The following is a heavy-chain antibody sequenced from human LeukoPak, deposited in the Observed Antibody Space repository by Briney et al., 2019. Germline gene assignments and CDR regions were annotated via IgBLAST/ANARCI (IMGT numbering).Heavy chain of an antibody. D-gene: IGHD3-10*01. V-gene: IGHV4-39*07. J-gene: IGHJ5*02. Sequence: SEALSLTCTVSGGSISSYYWGWIRQPPGKGLEWIGSIYYSGSTYYNPSLKSRVTISVDTSKNQFSLKLSSVTAADTAVYYCARDLRRHYYGSGSYWFDPWGQGTLVTVSS. CDR3: ARDLRRHYYGSGSYWFDP. CDR1: GGSISSYY. CDR2: IYYSGST.